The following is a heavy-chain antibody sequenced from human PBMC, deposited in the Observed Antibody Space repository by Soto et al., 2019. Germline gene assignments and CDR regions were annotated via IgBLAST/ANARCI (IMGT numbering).Heavy chain of an antibody. V-gene: IGHV1-2*02. CDR1: GYVFTGFY. CDR2: IFPNSGAT. Sequence: ASVKVSCKASGYVFTGFYLHWVRQAPGQGLEWMGWIFPNSGATNYAQKFQGRVTLTRDTSLSTGYMDLTRLTSDDTAVYYCARGRSVKWNWFDRWGQGTLVTVSS. D-gene: IGHD6-25*01. J-gene: IGHJ5*02. CDR3: ARGRSVKWNWFDR.